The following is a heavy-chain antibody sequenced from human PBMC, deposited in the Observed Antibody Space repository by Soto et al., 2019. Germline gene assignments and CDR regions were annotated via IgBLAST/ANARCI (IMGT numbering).Heavy chain of an antibody. CDR1: GYTFTSYA. CDR2: INAGNGNT. Sequence: QVQLVQSGAEVKKPGASVKVSRKASGYTFTSYAMHWVRQAPGQRLEWMGWINAGNGNTKYSQKFQGRVTITRDTSASTAYMELSSLRSEDTAVYYCARVPGYSIGDLWGRDTLVTVSS. V-gene: IGHV1-3*01. D-gene: IGHD2-21*01. CDR3: ARVPGYSIGDL. J-gene: IGHJ2*01.